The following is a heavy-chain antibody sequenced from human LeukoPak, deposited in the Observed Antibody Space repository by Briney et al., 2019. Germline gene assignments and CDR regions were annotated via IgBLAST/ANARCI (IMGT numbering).Heavy chain of an antibody. V-gene: IGHV1-8*03. CDR2: MNPNSGNT. CDR1: GYTFTSYD. CDR3: ARGGYCSSTSCYRFDP. J-gene: IGHJ5*02. Sequence: ASVKVSCKASGYTFTSYDINWVRQATGQGLEWMGWMNPNSGNTGYAQKFQGRVTITRNTSIGTAYMELSSLRSEDTAVYYCARGGYCSSTSCYRFDPWGQGTLVTVSS. D-gene: IGHD2-2*01.